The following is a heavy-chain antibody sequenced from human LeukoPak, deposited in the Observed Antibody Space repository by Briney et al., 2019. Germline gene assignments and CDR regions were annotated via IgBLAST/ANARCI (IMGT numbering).Heavy chain of an antibody. CDR2: INPNSGGT. Sequence: GASVKVSCKASGYTFTSYGISWVRQAPGQGLEWMGWINPNSGGTNYAQNFQGRVTLTRDTSITTAYMELSRLRSDDTAVYYCAREGWSVFDYWGQGTQVTVSS. J-gene: IGHJ4*02. CDR3: AREGWSVFDY. D-gene: IGHD2-15*01. V-gene: IGHV1-2*02. CDR1: GYTFTSYG.